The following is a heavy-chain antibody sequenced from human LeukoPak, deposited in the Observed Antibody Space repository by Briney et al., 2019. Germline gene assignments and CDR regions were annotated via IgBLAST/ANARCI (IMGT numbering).Heavy chain of an antibody. V-gene: IGHV4-34*01. D-gene: IGHD3-10*01. CDR1: GGSFSGYY. Sequence: SETLSLTCAVYGGSFSGYYWSWIRQPPGKGLEWIGEINHSGSTNYNPSLKSRVTISVDTSKNQFSLKLSSVTAADTAVYYCARLPVVGGVIITWPYYFDYWGQGTLVTVSS. CDR2: INHSGST. J-gene: IGHJ4*02. CDR3: ARLPVVGGVIITWPYYFDY.